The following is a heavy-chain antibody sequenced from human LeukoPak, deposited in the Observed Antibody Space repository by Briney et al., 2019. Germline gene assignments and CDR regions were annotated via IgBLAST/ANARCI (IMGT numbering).Heavy chain of an antibody. CDR2: IYYSGST. V-gene: IGHV4-39*07. CDR1: GGSISSSTYY. J-gene: IGHJ3*02. Sequence: PSETLSLTCTVSGGSISSSTYYWGWIRQPPGKGLEWIGSIYYSGSTYYNPSLKSRVTMSVDTSKNQFSLKLSSVTAADTAVYYCARGPDDAFDIWGQGTMFTVSS. CDR3: ARGPDDAFDI.